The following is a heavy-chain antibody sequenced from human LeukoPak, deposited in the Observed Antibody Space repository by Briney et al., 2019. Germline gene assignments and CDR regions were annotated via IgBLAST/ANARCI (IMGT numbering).Heavy chain of an antibody. V-gene: IGHV3-7*01. D-gene: IGHD3/OR15-3a*01. J-gene: IGHJ3*02. CDR2: IKQDGSKK. Sequence: PGGSLRLSCAASGFTFSSYWMSWVRQAPGKGLEWVANIKQDGSKKYYVDSVKGRFTISRDNTKNSLYLQLDSLRADDTAVYYCARGDGDRTVFEIWGQGTMVTVSS. CDR3: ARGDGDRTVFEI. CDR1: GFTFSSYW.